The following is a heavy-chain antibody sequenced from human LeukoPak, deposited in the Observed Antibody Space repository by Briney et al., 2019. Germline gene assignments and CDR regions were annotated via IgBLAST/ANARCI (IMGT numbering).Heavy chain of an antibody. V-gene: IGHV1-18*01. J-gene: IGHJ4*02. Sequence: GASVKVSCKASGYRFFNYGISWVRQAPGQGLEWMGWISAYNGNTNYAQKLQGRVTMTTDTSTSTAYMELRSLRSDDTAVYYCARDHYYDSSGYSDYWGQGTLVTVSS. D-gene: IGHD3-22*01. CDR3: ARDHYYDSSGYSDY. CDR2: ISAYNGNT. CDR1: GYRFFNYG.